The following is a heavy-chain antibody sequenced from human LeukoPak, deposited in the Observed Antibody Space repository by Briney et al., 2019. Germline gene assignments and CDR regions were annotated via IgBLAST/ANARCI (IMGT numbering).Heavy chain of an antibody. CDR2: INHSGST. CDR3: ARETGSAYDFWSGYYFDY. J-gene: IGHJ4*02. Sequence: PSETLSLTCAVYGGSFSGYYWSWIRQPPGKGLEWIGEINHSGSTNYNPSLKSRVTISLDPSKNQFSLKLTSVTAADTAVYYCARETGSAYDFWSGYYFDYWGQGTLVTVSS. CDR1: GGSFSGYY. D-gene: IGHD3-3*01. V-gene: IGHV4-34*01.